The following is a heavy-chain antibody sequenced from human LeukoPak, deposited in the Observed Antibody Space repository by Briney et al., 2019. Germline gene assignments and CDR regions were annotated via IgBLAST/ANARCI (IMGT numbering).Heavy chain of an antibody. J-gene: IGHJ4*02. CDR2: FIPVLGTA. D-gene: IGHD3-22*01. Sequence: SVKVSCKASGGIFSDYALNWVRQAPGQGLEWMGVFIPVLGTANSTQNFQDRVSITADISTHTVYMELSSLRSEDTAVYYCYDTSNWGQGTLVTVSS. V-gene: IGHV1-69*10. CDR1: GGIFSDYA. CDR3: YDTSN.